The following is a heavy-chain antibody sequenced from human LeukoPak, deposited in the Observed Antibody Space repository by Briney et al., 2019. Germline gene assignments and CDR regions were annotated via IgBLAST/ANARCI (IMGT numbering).Heavy chain of an antibody. CDR3: AKRTVTSRVPWFDP. D-gene: IGHD4-17*01. Sequence: PTGGSLRLSCAASGFTFSSYAMSWVRQAPGKGLEWVSAISGSGGSTYYADSVKGRFTISRDNSKNTLYLQMNSLRAEDTAVYYCAKRTVTSRVPWFDPWGQGTLVTVSS. J-gene: IGHJ5*02. CDR1: GFTFSSYA. CDR2: ISGSGGST. V-gene: IGHV3-23*01.